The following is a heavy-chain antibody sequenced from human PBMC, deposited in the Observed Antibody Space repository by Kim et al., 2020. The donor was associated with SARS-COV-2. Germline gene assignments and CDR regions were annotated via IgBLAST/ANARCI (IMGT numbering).Heavy chain of an antibody. Sequence: YADSVKGRFTITRDIAKNTVYLQMESLRAEDTAVFYCAKALRELDMMFDYWGQGTLVTVSA. V-gene: IGHV3-23*01. D-gene: IGHD1-7*01. J-gene: IGHJ4*02. CDR3: AKALRELDMMFDY.